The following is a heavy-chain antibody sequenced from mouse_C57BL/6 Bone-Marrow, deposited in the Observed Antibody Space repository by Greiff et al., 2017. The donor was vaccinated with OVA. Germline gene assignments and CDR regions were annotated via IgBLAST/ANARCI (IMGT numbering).Heavy chain of an antibody. Sequence: EVKLVESGGGLVKPGGSLKLSCAASGFTFSSYAMSWVRQTPEKRLEWVATISDGGSYTYYPDNVKGRFTISRDNAKNNLYLQMSHLKSEDTAMYYCARDPHYGNYWYFDVWGTGTTVTVSS. CDR1: GFTFSSYA. D-gene: IGHD2-1*01. J-gene: IGHJ1*03. CDR2: ISDGGSYT. CDR3: ARDPHYGNYWYFDV. V-gene: IGHV5-4*01.